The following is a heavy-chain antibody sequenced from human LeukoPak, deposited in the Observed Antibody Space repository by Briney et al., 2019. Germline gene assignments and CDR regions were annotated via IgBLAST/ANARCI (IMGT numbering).Heavy chain of an antibody. J-gene: IGHJ4*02. CDR1: GFTFSNAW. V-gene: IGHV3-15*01. CDR2: IKIKADGGTT. D-gene: IGHD3-10*01. CDR3: TTDGLMVRGVMHND. Sequence: GWSLRLSCAASGFTFSNAWMSWVRQAPGKGLEWVGRIKIKADGGTTDYAAPVKGRLTISRDDSVNTQFLQMNSLKTEDTAVYYCTTDGLMVRGVMHNDWGQGTLVTVSS.